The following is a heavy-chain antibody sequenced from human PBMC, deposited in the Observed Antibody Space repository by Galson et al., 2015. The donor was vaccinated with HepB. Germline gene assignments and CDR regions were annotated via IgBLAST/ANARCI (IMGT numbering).Heavy chain of an antibody. CDR3: ARDLEWLRLGWFDP. CDR2: TYYRSKWYN. J-gene: IGHJ5*02. CDR1: GDSVSSNSAA. Sequence: CAISGDSVSSNSAAWNWTRQSPSRGLEWLGRTYYRSKWYNDYAVSVKSRITINPDTSKNQFSLQLNSVTPEDTAVYYCARDLEWLRLGWFDPWGQGTLVTVSS. D-gene: IGHD5-12*01. V-gene: IGHV6-1*01.